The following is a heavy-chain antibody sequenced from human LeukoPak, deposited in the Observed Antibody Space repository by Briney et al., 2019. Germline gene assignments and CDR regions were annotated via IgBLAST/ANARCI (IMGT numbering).Heavy chain of an antibody. D-gene: IGHD3-10*01. J-gene: IGHJ4*02. CDR3: AKGFGRITMVRGVLDY. V-gene: IGHV3-21*01. CDR2: ISSSSSYI. CDR1: GFTFSSYS. Sequence: GGSLRLSCAASGFTFSSYSMNWVRQAPGKGLEWVSSISSSSSYIYYADSVKGRFTISRDNSKNTLYLQMNSLRAEDTAVYYCAKGFGRITMVRGVLDYWGQGTLVTVSS.